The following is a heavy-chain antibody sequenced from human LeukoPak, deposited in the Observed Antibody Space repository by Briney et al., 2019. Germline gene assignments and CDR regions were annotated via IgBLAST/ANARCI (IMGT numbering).Heavy chain of an antibody. CDR1: GYTFTSYY. V-gene: IGHV1-46*01. CDR2: INPRGGST. D-gene: IGHD6-25*01. CDR3: ARVGITAATADY. J-gene: IGHJ4*02. Sequence: ASVKVSCKASGYTFTSYYMHWVRQAPGQGPEWMGIINPRGGSTDYAQKFQDRVTMTSDTSTSTFYMELNSLRSEDTAVYFCARVGITAATADYWGQGTLVTVSS.